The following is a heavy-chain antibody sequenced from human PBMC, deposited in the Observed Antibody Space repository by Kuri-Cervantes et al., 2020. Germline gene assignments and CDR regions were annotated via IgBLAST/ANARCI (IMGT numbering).Heavy chain of an antibody. CDR3: VHSSTAMVFGVDY. J-gene: IGHJ4*02. CDR1: GFSHSTSGVG. CDR2: IYWHDDK. Sequence: SGHTLVQPPQILTLTCTLSGFSHSTSGVGVGWIRQPPGKALEWLALIYWHDDKRYSTSLKSRLTITKDTSKNQVVLTMTNMYPVDTATYYCVHSSTAMVFGVDYWGQGTLVTVSS. V-gene: IGHV2-5*01. D-gene: IGHD5-18*01.